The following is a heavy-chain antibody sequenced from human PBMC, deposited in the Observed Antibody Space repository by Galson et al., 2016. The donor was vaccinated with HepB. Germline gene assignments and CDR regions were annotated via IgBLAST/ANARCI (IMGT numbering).Heavy chain of an antibody. Sequence: SLRLSCAASGFTFSTYWMAWVRHTPSEGLEWVANIKQDGSEEYYVDSVEGRFTISRDNAKNSLYLQMHSLRAEDTALYYCARDFLFAHDLWGPGTLVTVSS. CDR1: GFTFSTYW. CDR3: ARDFLFAHDL. CDR2: IKQDGSEE. V-gene: IGHV3-7*03. D-gene: IGHD3-3*01. J-gene: IGHJ5*02.